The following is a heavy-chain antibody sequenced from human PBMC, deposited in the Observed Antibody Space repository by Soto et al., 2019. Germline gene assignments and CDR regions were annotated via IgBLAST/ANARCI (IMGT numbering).Heavy chain of an antibody. J-gene: IGHJ5*02. CDR1: GAAPNRGNYY. D-gene: IGHD2-21*01. V-gene: IGHV4-31*03. CDR3: ARLRIATNNYKWFDP. CDR2: IYVTGAV. Sequence: SETLSLTCTVSGAAPNRGNYYWSWIRQVPGKGLEWIGHIYVTGAVDYNPSLRDRITISQDTSERQFSLNLRLVTAADTAVYYCARLRIATNNYKWFDPWGQGTLVTVSS.